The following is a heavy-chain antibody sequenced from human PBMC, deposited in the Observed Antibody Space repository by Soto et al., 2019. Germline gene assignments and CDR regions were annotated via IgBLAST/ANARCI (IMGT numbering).Heavy chain of an antibody. D-gene: IGHD2-15*01. CDR3: ARALGYCSGGSCSDYYYGMDV. Sequence: SVKVSCKASGGTFIRYVFSWVRQAPGQGLAWMGGIIPVFGTANYAQKFQGRVTITADESTSTAYMELSSLRPEDTAVYYCARALGYCSGGSCSDYYYGMDVWGQGTAVTVSS. J-gene: IGHJ6*02. V-gene: IGHV1-69*13. CDR1: GGTFIRYV. CDR2: IIPVFGTA.